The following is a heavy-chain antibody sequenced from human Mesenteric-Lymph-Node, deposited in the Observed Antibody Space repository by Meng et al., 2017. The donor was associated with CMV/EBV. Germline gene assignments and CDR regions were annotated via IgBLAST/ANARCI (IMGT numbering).Heavy chain of an antibody. CDR3: ATTLYPVPLLNYFDP. Sequence: GSLRLSCTVSGGSIRSYYVSWIRQPPGKGLEWIGYRYYSETPYYSPSLRNRVTISADTTKNQFSLTLGSVTAADTAVYFCATTLYPVPLLNYFDPWGQGSQVTVSS. D-gene: IGHD1-26*01. CDR1: GGSIRSYY. J-gene: IGHJ5*02. CDR2: RYYSETP. V-gene: IGHV4-59*01.